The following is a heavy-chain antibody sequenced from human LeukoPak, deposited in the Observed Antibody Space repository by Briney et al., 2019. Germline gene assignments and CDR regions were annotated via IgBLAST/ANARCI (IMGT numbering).Heavy chain of an antibody. CDR2: IYYSGST. CDR3: ARVSYYYDSSGYYNDAFDI. Sequence: SETLSLTCTVSGGSISSSSYYWGWIRQPPGKGLEWIGSIYYSGSTYYNPSLKSRATISVDTSKNQFSLKLSSVTAADTAVYYCARVSYYYDSSGYYNDAFDIWGQGTMVTVSS. CDR1: GGSISSSSYY. D-gene: IGHD3-22*01. J-gene: IGHJ3*02. V-gene: IGHV4-39*01.